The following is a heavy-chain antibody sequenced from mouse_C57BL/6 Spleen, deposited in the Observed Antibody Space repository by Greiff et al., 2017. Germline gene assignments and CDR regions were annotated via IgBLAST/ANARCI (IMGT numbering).Heavy chain of an antibody. Sequence: QVQLQQPGAELVKPGASVKLSCKASGYTFTSYWMQWVKQRPGQGLEWIGEIDPSDSDTNYNQKFKGKATLTVDTSSSTAYMQLSSLTSEDSAVYDCARADGSSYGYYAMDYWGQGTSVTVSS. V-gene: IGHV1-50*01. J-gene: IGHJ4*01. D-gene: IGHD1-1*01. CDR1: GYTFTSYW. CDR2: IDPSDSDT. CDR3: ARADGSSYGYYAMDY.